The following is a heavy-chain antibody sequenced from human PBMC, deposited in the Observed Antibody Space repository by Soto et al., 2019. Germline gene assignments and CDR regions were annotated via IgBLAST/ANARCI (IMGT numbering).Heavy chain of an antibody. J-gene: IGHJ4*02. CDR1: GFSFSDYS. Sequence: EVQLVESGGGLVRPGGSLRLSCIASGFSFSDYSFNWVRQAPGKGLEWVSSITHTGTNEYYADSVKGRFTISKDSADNSLILQMTSLRAEDTAVYHCARARGNDWYSDYWGQGTLVTVSS. V-gene: IGHV3-21*02. CDR3: ARARGNDWYSDY. D-gene: IGHD2-21*02. CDR2: ITHTGTNE.